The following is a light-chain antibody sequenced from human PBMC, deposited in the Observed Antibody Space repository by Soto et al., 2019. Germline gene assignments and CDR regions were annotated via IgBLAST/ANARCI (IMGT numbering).Light chain of an antibody. CDR2: GAS. Sequence: DIQMTQSPSTLSASVGDRVTITCRASQDVGKWLAWYQQKPGKAPTLLIHGASSLQSGVPPRYSGSGYGTDFTLTISSLQPDDFATYYCQQYNSYSFGQGTKGDIK. CDR3: QQYNSYS. CDR1: QDVGKW. V-gene: IGKV1-5*01. J-gene: IGKJ1*01.